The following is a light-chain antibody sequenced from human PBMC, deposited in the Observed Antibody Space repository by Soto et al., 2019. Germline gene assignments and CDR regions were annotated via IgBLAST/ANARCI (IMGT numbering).Light chain of an antibody. Sequence: DIQLTQSPSFLSASVGDRVTITCRASQGISSYLAWYQQKPGKDPKLLIYAASTFQSGVPSRFSGSGSGTASTLSISSLQPEDFATYYCQQLNSYQLTFGGGTKVEIK. V-gene: IGKV1-9*01. J-gene: IGKJ4*01. CDR3: QQLNSYQLT. CDR1: QGISSY. CDR2: AAS.